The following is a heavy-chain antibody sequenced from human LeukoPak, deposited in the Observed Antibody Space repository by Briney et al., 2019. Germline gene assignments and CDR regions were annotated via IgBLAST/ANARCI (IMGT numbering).Heavy chain of an antibody. CDR2: ISSHGLTR. Sequence: GGSLRLSCAASGFTFSNYEMNWVRQAPGKGLEWVSYISSHGLTRYYADSVKGRFTISRDDAKNSLYLQMNSLRAEDTAIYYCAKDRYPMVRGMMIAFDFWGQGTRVTVSS. D-gene: IGHD3-10*01. CDR3: AKDRYPMVRGMMIAFDF. CDR1: GFTFSNYE. J-gene: IGHJ4*02. V-gene: IGHV3-48*03.